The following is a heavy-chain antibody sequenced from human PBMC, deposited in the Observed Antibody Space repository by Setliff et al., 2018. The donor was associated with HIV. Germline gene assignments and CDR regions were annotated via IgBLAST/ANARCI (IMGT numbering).Heavy chain of an antibody. CDR2: IFYSGST. D-gene: IGHD3-22*01. CDR3: ARDHKYYYDSSGLDY. V-gene: IGHV4-39*07. CDR1: GGSITSSTYY. J-gene: IGHJ4*02. Sequence: PSETLSLTCTVXGGSITSSTYYWDWIRQPPGKGLEWIGSIFYSGSTYYNPSVKSRVTISIDTSKNQFSLRLSSVTAADTAVYYCARDHKYYYDSSGLDYWGQGTLVTVSS.